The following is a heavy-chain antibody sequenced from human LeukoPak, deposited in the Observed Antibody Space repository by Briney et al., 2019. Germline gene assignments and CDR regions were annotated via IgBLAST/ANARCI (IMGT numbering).Heavy chain of an antibody. CDR3: ARGYSYGYDY. J-gene: IGHJ4*02. CDR1: GGTFSNYA. Sequence: SVKVSCKASGGTFSNYAISWVRQAPGQGLEWMGGIIPIFGTANYAQKFQGRVTITTDESTSTAYMELSSLRSEDTAVYYRARGYSYGYDYWGQGTLVTVSS. CDR2: IIPIFGTA. D-gene: IGHD5-18*01. V-gene: IGHV1-69*05.